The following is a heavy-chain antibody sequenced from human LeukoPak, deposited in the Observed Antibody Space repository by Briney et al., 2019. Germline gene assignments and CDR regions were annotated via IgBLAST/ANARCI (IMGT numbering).Heavy chain of an antibody. D-gene: IGHD6-13*01. Sequence: GRSLRLSCAASGFTFSSYAMHWVRQAPGKGLEWVSVIYSGGSTYYADSVKGRFTISRDNSKNTLYLQMNSLRAEDTAVYYCARDSSSWYGPFDYWGQGTLVTVSS. V-gene: IGHV3-66*01. CDR1: GFTFSSYA. CDR3: ARDSSSWYGPFDY. CDR2: IYSGGST. J-gene: IGHJ4*02.